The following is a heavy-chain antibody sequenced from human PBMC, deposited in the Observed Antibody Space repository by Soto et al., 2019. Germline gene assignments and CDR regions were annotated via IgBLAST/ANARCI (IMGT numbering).Heavy chain of an antibody. CDR1: GYTFTSYA. CDR3: AAVLEGYYDSSGYPP. J-gene: IGHJ5*02. V-gene: IGHV1-58*02. D-gene: IGHD3-22*01. Sequence: GASVKVSCKASGYTFTSYAMHWVRQAPGQRLEWIGWIVVGSGNTNYAQKFQERVTITRDMSTSTAYMELSSLRSEDTAVYYCAAVLEGYYDSSGYPPWGQGTLVTVSS. CDR2: IVVGSGNT.